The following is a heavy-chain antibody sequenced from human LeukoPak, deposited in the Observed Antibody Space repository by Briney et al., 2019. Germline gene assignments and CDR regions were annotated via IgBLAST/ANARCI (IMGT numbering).Heavy chain of an antibody. CDR1: GYTFTSYY. J-gene: IGHJ4*02. D-gene: IGHD3-10*01. Sequence: ASVKVSCKASGYTFTSYYMHWVRQAPGQGLEWMGIINPRGGSTSYAQKFQGRVTMTRDTSTSTVYMELSSLRSEDTAVYYCARDPDALWFGESGYFDYWGQGTLVTVSS. CDR2: INPRGGST. V-gene: IGHV1-46*01. CDR3: ARDPDALWFGESGYFDY.